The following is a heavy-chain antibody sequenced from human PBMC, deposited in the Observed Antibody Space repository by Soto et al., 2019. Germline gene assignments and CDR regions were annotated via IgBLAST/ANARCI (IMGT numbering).Heavy chain of an antibody. CDR2: IIPIFGTA. V-gene: IGHV1-69*13. J-gene: IGHJ6*02. CDR3: ARLMVRGPYGMDV. D-gene: IGHD3-10*01. CDR1: GGTFSSYA. Sequence: SVKVSCKASGGTFSSYAISWVRQAPGQGLEWMGGIIPIFGTANYAQKFQGRVTITADESTSTAYMELSSLRSEDTAVYYCARLMVRGPYGMDVWGQGTTVTVSS.